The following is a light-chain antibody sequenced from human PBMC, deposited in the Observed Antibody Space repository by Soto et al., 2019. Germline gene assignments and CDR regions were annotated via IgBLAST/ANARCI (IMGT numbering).Light chain of an antibody. CDR3: TSYAGSNTLL. CDR2: DVT. CDR1: SSDVGGHKY. Sequence: QSVLTQPPSASGSPGQSVTISCAGTSSDVGGHKYVSWYQHHPGKAPKLIIYDVTKRPSGVPDRFSGSKSGNTASLTVSGLQAEDEAHYYCTSYAGSNTLLFGGGTKVTVL. J-gene: IGLJ2*01. V-gene: IGLV2-8*01.